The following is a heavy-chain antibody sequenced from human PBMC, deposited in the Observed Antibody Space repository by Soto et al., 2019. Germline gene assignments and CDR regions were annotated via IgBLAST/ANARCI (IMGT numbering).Heavy chain of an antibody. Sequence: QLQLQEVGPGLVRPSETLSLTCTVSGGSVSSSSYYWGWVRQPPGKGLEWIGSVYYSGSTYYNPSLESRGTISVDKSKNQFSLMLMSLSAADTAVYYCGRLEGLATISYYYDYWGQGALVTVSS. V-gene: IGHV4-39*01. D-gene: IGHD3-9*01. CDR1: GGSVSSSSYY. J-gene: IGHJ4*02. CDR3: GRLEGLATISYYYDY. CDR2: VYYSGST.